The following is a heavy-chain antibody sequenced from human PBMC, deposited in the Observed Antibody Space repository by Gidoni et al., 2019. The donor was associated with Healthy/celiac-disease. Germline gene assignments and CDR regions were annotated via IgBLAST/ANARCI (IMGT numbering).Heavy chain of an antibody. Sequence: QVQLVQSGAEVKKPGASVKVSCKASGYTFTSYYMHWGRQAPGQGLEWMGIINPSGGSTSYAQKFQGRVTMTRDTSTSTVYMELSSLRSEDTAVYYCARVSDSSEYSSSPPDYWGQGTLVTVSS. V-gene: IGHV1-46*03. CDR1: GYTFTSYY. CDR2: INPSGGST. D-gene: IGHD6-6*01. CDR3: ARVSDSSEYSSSPPDY. J-gene: IGHJ4*02.